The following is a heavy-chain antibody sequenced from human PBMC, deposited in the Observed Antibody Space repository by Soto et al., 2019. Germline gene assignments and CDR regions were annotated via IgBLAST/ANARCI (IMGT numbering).Heavy chain of an antibody. D-gene: IGHD3-10*01. V-gene: IGHV3-23*01. Sequence: GGSLRLSCEASRFTFSTFAMTLVRQAPGKGLEWGSTISGSSDTTYYADCVKGRFTVSRDNSKNTLYLQMNTLRGEDTAVYYCAKDKYSGSGSHRSSYSYHGIEVWGEGTKVTVS. J-gene: IGHJ6*02. CDR1: RFTFSTFA. CDR2: ISGSSDTT. CDR3: AKDKYSGSGSHRSSYSYHGIEV.